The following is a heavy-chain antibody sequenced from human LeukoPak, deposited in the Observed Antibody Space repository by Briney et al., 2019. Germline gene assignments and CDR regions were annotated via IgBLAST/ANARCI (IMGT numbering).Heavy chain of an antibody. CDR1: GGSISNINYY. V-gene: IGHV4-39*01. J-gene: IGHJ4*02. CDR3: ARHVASYDFDY. D-gene: IGHD2-21*01. Sequence: SETLSLTCSVSGGSISNINYYWGSIRQPPGKGLEWIVSIYNSGNTYYNPSLKGRVTVSVDRTKNHVSLKMNSVTAADTAVYYCARHVASYDFDYWGQGILVTVSS. CDR2: IYNSGNT.